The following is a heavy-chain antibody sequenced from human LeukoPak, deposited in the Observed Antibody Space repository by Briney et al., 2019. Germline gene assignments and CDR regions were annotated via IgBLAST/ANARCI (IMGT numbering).Heavy chain of an antibody. CDR1: GFTFDDYA. J-gene: IGHJ4*02. CDR2: ISWNSGSI. V-gene: IGHV3-9*01. Sequence: GGSLRLSCAASGFTFDDYAMHWVRQAPGKGLEWVSGISWNSGSIGYADSVKGRFNISRDNAENSLYLQMNSLRGEDTAFYYCANEDYWGQGTLVTVSS. CDR3: ANEDY.